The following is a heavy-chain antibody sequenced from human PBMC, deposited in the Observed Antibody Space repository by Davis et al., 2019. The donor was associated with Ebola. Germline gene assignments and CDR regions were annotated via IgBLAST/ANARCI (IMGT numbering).Heavy chain of an antibody. V-gene: IGHV3-15*01. CDR3: TTDRRYSGYDYYYYYGMDV. CDR2: IKSKTDGGTT. J-gene: IGHJ6*02. CDR1: GFTVSSNY. Sequence: GESLKISCAASGFTVSSNYMSWVRQAPGKGLEWVGRIKSKTDGGTTDYAAPVKGRFTISRDDSKNTLYLQMNSLKTEDTAVYYCTTDRRYSGYDYYYYYGMDVWGQGTTVTVSS. D-gene: IGHD5-12*01.